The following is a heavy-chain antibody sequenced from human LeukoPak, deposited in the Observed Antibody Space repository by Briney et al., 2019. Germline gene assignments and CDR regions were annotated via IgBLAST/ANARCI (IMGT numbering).Heavy chain of an antibody. Sequence: GASVKVSCKASGGTCSSYAISWVRQAPGQGLEWVGGIIPIFGTANYAQKFQGRVTITADESTSTAYMELSSLRSEDTAVYYCARDPTYYDFWSGYPYFDYWGQGTLVTVSS. J-gene: IGHJ4*02. D-gene: IGHD3-3*01. CDR1: GGTCSSYA. CDR3: ARDPTYYDFWSGYPYFDY. CDR2: IIPIFGTA. V-gene: IGHV1-69*01.